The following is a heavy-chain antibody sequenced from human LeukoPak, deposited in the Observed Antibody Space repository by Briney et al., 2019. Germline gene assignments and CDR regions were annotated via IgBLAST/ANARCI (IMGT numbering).Heavy chain of an antibody. Sequence: PGGSLRLSCAASGFSFSRYAMHLVRQAPGKGLDRLAVLSYDGSNKYYADSVKGRFTISRDNTKNTLYLQMNSLRAEDTAVYYCASEGYDFWSGYWGAFDIWGQGTMVTVSS. V-gene: IGHV3-30-3*01. CDR3: ASEGYDFWSGYWGAFDI. CDR1: GFSFSRYA. J-gene: IGHJ3*02. CDR2: LSYDGSNK. D-gene: IGHD3-3*01.